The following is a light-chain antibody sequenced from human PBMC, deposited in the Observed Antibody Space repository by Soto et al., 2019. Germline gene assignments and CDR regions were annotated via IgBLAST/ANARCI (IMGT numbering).Light chain of an antibody. J-gene: IGLJ3*02. CDR2: GNS. V-gene: IGLV1-40*01. Sequence: QSVLTQPPSVSGAPGQRVTISCTGSSSTIGAGYDVHWYQQLPGTPPKRLISGNSNRPSGVPDRFSGSKSGTSASLAITGLQAEDEADYYCQSYDSSLSGWVFGGGTKLTVL. CDR1: SSTIGAGYD. CDR3: QSYDSSLSGWV.